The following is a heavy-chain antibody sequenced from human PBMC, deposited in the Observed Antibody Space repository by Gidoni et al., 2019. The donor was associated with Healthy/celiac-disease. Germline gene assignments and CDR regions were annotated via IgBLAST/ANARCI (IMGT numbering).Heavy chain of an antibody. D-gene: IGHD6-19*01. V-gene: IGHV1-2*04. CDR3: ARGSIAVAATEGFDY. CDR2: INPNSGGT. J-gene: IGHJ4*02. CDR1: GYTFTGYY. Sequence: QVQLVQSGAEVKKPGASVKVSCKASGYTFTGYYMHWVRQAPGQGLEWMGWINPNSGGTNYAQKFQGWVTMTRDTSISTAYMELSRLRSDDTAVYYCARGSIAVAATEGFDYWGQGTLVTVSS.